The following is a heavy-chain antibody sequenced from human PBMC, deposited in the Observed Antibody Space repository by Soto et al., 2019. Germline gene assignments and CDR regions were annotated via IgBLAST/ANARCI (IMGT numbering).Heavy chain of an antibody. D-gene: IGHD3-16*01. CDR1: GGSISSGGYY. CDR2: IYYSGST. J-gene: IGHJ5*02. V-gene: IGHV4-31*03. Sequence: QVQLQESGLGLVKPSQTLSLTCTVSGGSISSGGYYWSWIRQHPGKGLEWIGYIYYSGSTYYNPSLKSRVTTPVDTYKNQFSRKLSSVTAADMAVYYCARVGGINWFDPWGQGTLVTVSS. CDR3: ARVGGINWFDP.